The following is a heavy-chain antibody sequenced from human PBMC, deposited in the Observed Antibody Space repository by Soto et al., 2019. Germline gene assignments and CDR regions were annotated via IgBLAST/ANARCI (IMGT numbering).Heavy chain of an antibody. V-gene: IGHV1-18*01. Sequence: APVKVSCKASCYTFNRYGISLVRPAPGQGLEWMGWISAYNGNTNYAQKLQGRVTMTTDTSTSPAYMELRSLRSDDTAVYYCARGGIILWFGELNYYGMDVWGQGTTVTVSS. J-gene: IGHJ6*02. CDR1: CYTFNRYG. CDR3: ARGGIILWFGELNYYGMDV. CDR2: ISAYNGNT. D-gene: IGHD3-10*01.